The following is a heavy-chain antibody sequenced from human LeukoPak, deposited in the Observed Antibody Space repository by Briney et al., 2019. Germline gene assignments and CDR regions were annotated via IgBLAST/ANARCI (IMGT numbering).Heavy chain of an antibody. CDR3: ARGTVTTQDY. D-gene: IGHD4-17*01. J-gene: IGHJ4*02. V-gene: IGHV3-21*01. CDR1: GFTFTSYS. CDR2: ISSSSSYI. Sequence: TTGGSLRLSCAASGFTFTSYSMNWVRQAPGKGLEWVSSISSSSSYIYYADSVKGRFTISRDNAKNSLYLQMNSLRVEDTAVYYCARGTVTTQDYWGQGTLVTVSS.